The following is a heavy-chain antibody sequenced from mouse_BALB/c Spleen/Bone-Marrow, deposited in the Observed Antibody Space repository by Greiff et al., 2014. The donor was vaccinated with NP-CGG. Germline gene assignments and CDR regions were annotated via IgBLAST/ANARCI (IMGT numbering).Heavy chain of an antibody. CDR1: GFTFNDFY. CDR3: ARSGERYGAMDY. V-gene: IGHV5-4*02. D-gene: IGHD1-1*02. J-gene: IGHJ4*01. Sequence: EVKLVESGGDLVKPGGSLKLSCAASGFTFNDFYMFWFRQTPEKRLEWVATISDGGTYTYYPDSVKGRFTISRDNAKNNLYLQMSSLKSEDTAMYYCARSGERYGAMDYWGQGTSVTVSS. CDR2: ISDGGTYT.